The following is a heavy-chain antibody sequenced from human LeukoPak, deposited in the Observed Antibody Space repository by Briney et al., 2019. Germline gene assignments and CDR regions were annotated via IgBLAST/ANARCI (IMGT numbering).Heavy chain of an antibody. CDR2: INHSGRT. D-gene: IGHD4/OR15-4a*01. J-gene: IGHJ4*02. CDR1: GGSFSSYY. Sequence: SETLSLTCAVYGGSFSSYYWSWIRQPPGKGLEWIGEINHSGRTNYNPSLKRRVTISVDTSKNQFSLKLTSVIAADTAVYYCARQDYGEVNWGQGTLVTVSS. V-gene: IGHV4-34*01. CDR3: ARQDYGEVN.